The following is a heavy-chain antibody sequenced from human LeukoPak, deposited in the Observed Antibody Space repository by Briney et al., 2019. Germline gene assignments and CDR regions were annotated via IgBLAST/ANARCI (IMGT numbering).Heavy chain of an antibody. Sequence: GGSLRLSCAASGFTINKYWLSWVRQAPGKGLEWVANINQDDSQIYYLESVEGRFTITRDNAKNSLHLQMNSLRVEDTAVYYFARGYYYSWPYYLSFFDYWGQGTLVTVSS. CDR3: ARGYYYSWPYYLSFFDY. CDR1: GFTINKYW. D-gene: IGHD3-10*01. V-gene: IGHV3-7*01. CDR2: INQDDSQI. J-gene: IGHJ4*02.